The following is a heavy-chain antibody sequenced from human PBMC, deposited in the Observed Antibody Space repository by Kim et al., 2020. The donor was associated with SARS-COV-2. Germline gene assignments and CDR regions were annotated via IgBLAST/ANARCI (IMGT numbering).Heavy chain of an antibody. CDR3: ARGDTIFGVVINAFDI. J-gene: IGHJ3*02. Sequence: LKVRVTISVDTSKNQFSLELSSVTAADTAVYYCARGDTIFGVVINAFDIWGQGTMVTVSS. D-gene: IGHD3-3*01. V-gene: IGHV4-31*02.